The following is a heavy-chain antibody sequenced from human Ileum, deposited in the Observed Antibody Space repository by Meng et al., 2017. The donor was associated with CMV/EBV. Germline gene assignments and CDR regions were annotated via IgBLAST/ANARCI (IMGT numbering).Heavy chain of an antibody. Sequence: VQLQESGPGLVKPSETLSLTCTVSGGSISGYYWGWIRQPATKGLEWIGRVYSSGSTDYNPSLQSRVTMSVDTSKNQFSLKLCSVTAADTAVYYCARGSSSWAFDYWGQGTLVTVSS. J-gene: IGHJ4*02. CDR1: GGSISGYY. D-gene: IGHD2-2*01. CDR3: ARGSSSWAFDY. V-gene: IGHV4-4*07. CDR2: VYSSGST.